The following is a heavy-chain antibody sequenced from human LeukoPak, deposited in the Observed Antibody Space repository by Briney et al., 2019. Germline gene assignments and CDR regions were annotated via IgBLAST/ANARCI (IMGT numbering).Heavy chain of an antibody. CDR3: AKGAYDYIEIAYFDY. J-gene: IGHJ4*02. Sequence: PGGSLRLSCAISGFAVSSNFMSWVRQAPGKGLEWVSLIIGSSGSTFYADSVKGRFTISRDKSKNTLYLQMNSLRAEDTAVYYCAKGAYDYIEIAYFDYWGQGSLVTVSS. V-gene: IGHV3-23*01. CDR2: IIGSSGST. D-gene: IGHD5-12*01. CDR1: GFAVSSNF.